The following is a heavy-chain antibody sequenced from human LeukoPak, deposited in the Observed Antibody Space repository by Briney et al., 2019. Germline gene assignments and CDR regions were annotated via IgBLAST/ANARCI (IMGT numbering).Heavy chain of an antibody. CDR2: IYYSGST. J-gene: IGHJ4*02. V-gene: IGHV4-59*08. Sequence: SETLSLTCTVSGGSISSYYWSRIRQPPGKGLEWIGYIYYSGSTNYNPSLKSRVTISVDTSKNQFSLKLSSVTAADTAVYYCATLAYSSSWYGDYWGQGTLVTVSS. CDR3: ATLAYSSSWYGDY. CDR1: GGSISSYY. D-gene: IGHD6-13*01.